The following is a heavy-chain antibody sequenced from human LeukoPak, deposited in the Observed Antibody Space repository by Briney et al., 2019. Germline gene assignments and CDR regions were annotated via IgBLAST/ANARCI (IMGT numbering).Heavy chain of an antibody. CDR3: AKYSGNYYALDY. V-gene: IGHV1-8*01. Sequence: GASVKVSCKASGYTFTSYDINWVRQATGQGLEWMGWMNPNSGNTGYAQKFQGRVTMTRNTSISTAYMELSSLRSEDTAVYYCAKYSGNYYALDYWGQGTLVTVSS. CDR2: MNPNSGNT. D-gene: IGHD1-26*01. J-gene: IGHJ4*02. CDR1: GYTFTSYD.